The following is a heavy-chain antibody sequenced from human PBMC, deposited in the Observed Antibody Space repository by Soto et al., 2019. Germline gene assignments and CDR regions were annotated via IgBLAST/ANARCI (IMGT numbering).Heavy chain of an antibody. CDR3: ARDRILYSYGYATYYYYGMDV. CDR2: IYSGGST. Sequence: GGSLRLSCAASGFTVSSNYMSWVRQAPGKGLEWVSVIYSGGSTYYADSVKGRFTISRDNSKNTLYLQMNSLRAEDTAVYYCARDRILYSYGYATYYYYGMDVWGQGTTVTVSS. V-gene: IGHV3-53*01. CDR1: GFTVSSNY. D-gene: IGHD5-18*01. J-gene: IGHJ6*02.